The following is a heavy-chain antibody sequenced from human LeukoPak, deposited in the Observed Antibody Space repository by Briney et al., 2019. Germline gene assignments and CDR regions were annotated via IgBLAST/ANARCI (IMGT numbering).Heavy chain of an antibody. Sequence: SETLSLTCTVSGGSISSGDYYWSWIRQPPGKGLEWIGYIYYSGSTYYNPSLKSRVTISVDTSKNQFSLKLSSVTAADTAVYYCARQFVRAEFDPWGQGTLVTVSS. CDR1: GGSISSGDYY. J-gene: IGHJ5*02. D-gene: IGHD1-26*01. CDR2: IYYSGST. CDR3: ARQFVRAEFDP. V-gene: IGHV4-30-4*08.